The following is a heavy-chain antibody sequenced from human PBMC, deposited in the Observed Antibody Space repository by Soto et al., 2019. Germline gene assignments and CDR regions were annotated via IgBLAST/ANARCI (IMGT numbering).Heavy chain of an antibody. V-gene: IGHV1-2*04. CDR3: ARAIAAAGAYYGMDV. J-gene: IGHJ6*02. D-gene: IGHD6-13*01. CDR1: GYTFTGYY. Sequence: GPSVKVSCKASGYTFTGYYMHWVRQAPGQGLEWMGWINPNSGGTNYAQKFQGWVTMTRDTSISTAYMELSRLRSDDTAVYYCARAIAAAGAYYGMDVWGQGTTVTVSS. CDR2: INPNSGGT.